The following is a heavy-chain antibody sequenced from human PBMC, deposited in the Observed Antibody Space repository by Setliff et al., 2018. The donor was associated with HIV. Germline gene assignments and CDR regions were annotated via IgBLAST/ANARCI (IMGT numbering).Heavy chain of an antibody. Sequence: ASVKVSCKASGYIFTGYYMHWVRQAPGEGLEWMGWVNPSIVGTNYAQKFQGRVTMTRDTSISTAYMELSSLNSDDTAVYYCARDGYINQRNWFDPWGQGTLVTVSS. J-gene: IGHJ5*02. V-gene: IGHV1-2*02. D-gene: IGHD1-1*01. CDR2: VNPSIVGT. CDR3: ARDGYINQRNWFDP. CDR1: GYIFTGYY.